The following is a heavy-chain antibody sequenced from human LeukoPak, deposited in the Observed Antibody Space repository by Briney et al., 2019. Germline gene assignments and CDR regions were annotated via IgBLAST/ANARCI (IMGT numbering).Heavy chain of an antibody. D-gene: IGHD6-13*01. J-gene: IGHJ4*02. CDR2: ITNSGETM. CDR1: GFTFSSYE. V-gene: IGHV3-48*03. Sequence: GGSLRLSCAASGFTFSSYEMSWVRQAPGKGLEWVSYITNSGETMYHADSVKGRFTISRDNAKNTLYLQMNSLRIEDTAVYYCAESPWYGYWGQGTLVTVSS. CDR3: AESPWYGY.